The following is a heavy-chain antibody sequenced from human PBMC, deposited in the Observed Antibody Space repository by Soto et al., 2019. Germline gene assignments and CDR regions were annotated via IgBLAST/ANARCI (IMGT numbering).Heavy chain of an antibody. D-gene: IGHD6-13*01. Sequence: PGGSLRLSCAASGFTFSSYAMSWVRQAPGKGLEWVSAISGSGGSTYYADSVKGRFTISRDNSKNTLYLQMNSLRAEDTAVYYCAKGSSRKPYYYYGMDVWGQGTTVTVSS. CDR2: ISGSGGST. CDR1: GFTFSSYA. J-gene: IGHJ6*02. V-gene: IGHV3-23*01. CDR3: AKGSSRKPYYYYGMDV.